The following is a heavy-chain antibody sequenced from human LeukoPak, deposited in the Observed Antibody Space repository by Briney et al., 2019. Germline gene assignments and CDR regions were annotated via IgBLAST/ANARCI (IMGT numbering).Heavy chain of an antibody. J-gene: IGHJ1*01. CDR2: IKEDGSEK. CDR1: GFTFSSHW. CDR3: ARGGLRYFAR. Sequence: PGGSLRLSCAASGFTFSSHWMSWVRQARGKGLEWVANIKEDGSEKYYVDSVKGRFTISRDNAKNSLYLQMNSLRAEDTAVYYCARGGLRYFARWGQGTLVTVSS. V-gene: IGHV3-7*04. D-gene: IGHD3-9*01.